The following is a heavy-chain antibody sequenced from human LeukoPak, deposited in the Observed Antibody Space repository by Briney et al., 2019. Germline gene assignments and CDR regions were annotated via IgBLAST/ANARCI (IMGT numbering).Heavy chain of an antibody. CDR2: INPDSGDT. Sequence: SVKVSCKASGYTFTDYYIYWVRQAPGQGLEWMGWINPDSGDTNYAQEFQGRVTMTRDTSISTAYMELTRLRSDDTAAYYCARARDGYNLYLYWGQGTLVTVSS. D-gene: IGHD5-24*01. CDR3: ARARDGYNLYLY. CDR1: GYTFTDYY. V-gene: IGHV1-2*02. J-gene: IGHJ4*02.